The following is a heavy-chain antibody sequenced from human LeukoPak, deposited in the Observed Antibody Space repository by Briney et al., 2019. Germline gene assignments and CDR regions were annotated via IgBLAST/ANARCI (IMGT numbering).Heavy chain of an antibody. CDR3: AREEERAAYFDY. CDR1: GGSFSVYY. CDR2: INHSRSP. J-gene: IGHJ4*02. V-gene: IGHV4-34*01. Sequence: SETLPLTCAVYGGSFSVYYWSWIRQPQGMGLEWIGEINHSRSPNYNPSLKSRVTISVDTAKNQFSLKLSSVTAADTAVYYCAREEERAAYFDYWGQGTLVTVSS. D-gene: IGHD2-15*01.